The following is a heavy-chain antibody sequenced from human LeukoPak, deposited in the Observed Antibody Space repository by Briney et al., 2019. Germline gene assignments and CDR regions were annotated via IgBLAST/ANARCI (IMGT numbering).Heavy chain of an antibody. CDR1: GYTFKNYG. Sequence: ASVKVSCKASGYTFKNYGINWVRQAPGQGLEWMGWINPYNGNTIYAQNLQGRVTMTTDTSTSTAYLDLRSLTSDDTAVYYCAREKDAVAGIVDYWGQGTLVTVSS. J-gene: IGHJ4*02. CDR3: AREKDAVAGIVDY. D-gene: IGHD6-19*01. V-gene: IGHV1-18*01. CDR2: INPYNGNT.